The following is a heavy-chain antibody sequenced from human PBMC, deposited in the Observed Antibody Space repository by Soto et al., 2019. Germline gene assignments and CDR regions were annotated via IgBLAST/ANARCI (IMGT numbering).Heavy chain of an antibody. CDR1: GGSFSGYY. Sequence: QVQLQQWGAGLLKPSETLSLTCAVYGGSFSGYYWSWIRQPPGKGLEWIGEINHSGSTNYNPSLKSRVTISVDMSKNQFSLKLSSVTAADTAVYYCARGPARTGYSSGWSPQSFDYWGQGTLVTVSS. CDR2: INHSGST. D-gene: IGHD6-19*01. J-gene: IGHJ4*02. V-gene: IGHV4-34*01. CDR3: ARGPARTGYSSGWSPQSFDY.